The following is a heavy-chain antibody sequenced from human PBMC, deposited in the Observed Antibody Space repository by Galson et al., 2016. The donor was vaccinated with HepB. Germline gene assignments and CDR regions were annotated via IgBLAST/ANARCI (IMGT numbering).Heavy chain of an antibody. CDR1: GAGGSIRGYW. D-gene: IGHD4-17*01. J-gene: IGHJ3*01. V-gene: IGHV4-59*01. CDR2: MDYSGGI. CDR3: ARFLRAQNGDALGAFDL. Sequence: LTCTVSGAGGSIRGYWWSWIRQPPGRGLEWIAYMDYSGGIRSNPPLESRVTTSVDTSKNQFSLTLSSVTAADTAVFYCARFLRAQNGDALGAFDLWGQGTMVTVSS.